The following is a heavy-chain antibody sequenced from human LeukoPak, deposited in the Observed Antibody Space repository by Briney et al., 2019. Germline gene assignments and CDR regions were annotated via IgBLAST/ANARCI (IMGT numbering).Heavy chain of an antibody. D-gene: IGHD3-10*01. V-gene: IGHV4-4*07. CDR3: ARDGFQGPRDYYYYMDV. CDR2: IYTSGST. Sequence: SETLSLTCTVSGGSINNYYWSWIRQPAGKGLEWIGRIYTSGSTNYNPSLKSRVTMSVDTSKNQFSLKLSSVTAADTAVYYCARDGFQGPRDYYYYMDVWGKGTTVTISS. J-gene: IGHJ6*03. CDR1: GGSINNYY.